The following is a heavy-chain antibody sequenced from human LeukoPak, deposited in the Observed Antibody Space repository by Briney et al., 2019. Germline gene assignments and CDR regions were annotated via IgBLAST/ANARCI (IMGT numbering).Heavy chain of an antibody. CDR1: GGSISSYY. D-gene: IGHD6-19*01. V-gene: IGHV4-4*07. CDR2: IYTSGST. CDR3: ATSARTQQWLVREDYFDY. Sequence: PSETLSLTCTVSGGSISSYYWSWIRQPAGKGPEWIGRIYTSGSTNYNPSLKSRVTMSVDTSKNQFSLKLSSVTAADTAVYYCATSARTQQWLVREDYFDYWGQGTLVTVSS. J-gene: IGHJ4*02.